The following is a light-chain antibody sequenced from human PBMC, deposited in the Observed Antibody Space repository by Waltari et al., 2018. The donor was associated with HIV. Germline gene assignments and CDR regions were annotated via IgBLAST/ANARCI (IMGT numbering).Light chain of an antibody. CDR2: EVS. CDR3: CSYAGSSTHVV. CDR1: SSDVGSYNL. Sequence: QSALTQPASVSGSPGQSITISCTGTSSDVGSYNLVSWYQQHPGKAPKVMIYEVSKRPSGVSNRFSGAKSGKTASLTSSGLQAEDEADYYCCSYAGSSTHVVFGGGTKLTVL. J-gene: IGLJ2*01. V-gene: IGLV2-23*02.